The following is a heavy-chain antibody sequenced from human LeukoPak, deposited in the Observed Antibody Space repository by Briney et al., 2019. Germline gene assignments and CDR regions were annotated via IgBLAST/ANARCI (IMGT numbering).Heavy chain of an antibody. CDR3: ARMYCTGGTCLGRGWHFDY. J-gene: IGHJ4*01. Sequence: SGPVLANPTQTLTLTCTFSGFSLSTNGMCVNWIRQPPGKALEWLARIDWDDEKFYNTSLKTRLTISKDTSKKQVVLTMTNMDPVDTATYHCARMYCTGGTCLGRGWHFDYWGHGTLVTVSS. D-gene: IGHD2-15*01. V-gene: IGHV2-70*16. CDR1: GFSLSTNGMC. CDR2: IDWDDEK.